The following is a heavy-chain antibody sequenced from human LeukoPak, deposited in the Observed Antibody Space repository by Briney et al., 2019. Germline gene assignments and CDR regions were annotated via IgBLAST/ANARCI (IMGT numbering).Heavy chain of an antibody. Sequence: SETLSLTCAVYGGSFSGYYWSWIRQPPGKGLEWIGEINHSGSTNYNPSLKSRVTISVDTSKNQFSLKLSSVTAADTAVYYCARAELDYYGSGSYYAFDIWGQGTMVTVSS. V-gene: IGHV4-34*01. J-gene: IGHJ3*02. CDR2: INHSGST. CDR3: ARAELDYYGSGSYYAFDI. CDR1: GGSFSGYY. D-gene: IGHD3-10*01.